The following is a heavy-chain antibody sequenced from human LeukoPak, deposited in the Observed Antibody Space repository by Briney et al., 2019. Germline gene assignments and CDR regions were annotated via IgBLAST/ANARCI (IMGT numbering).Heavy chain of an antibody. CDR1: GVSISSHY. CDR2: IYYSGST. CDR3: ARTPYDFWSGYYTGSPFDP. D-gene: IGHD3-3*01. Sequence: SETLSLTCTVSGVSISSHYWSWLRQPPGKGLEWVGYIYYSGSTNYNPSLKSRVTISVDTSKNQFSLKLSSVTAADTAAYYCARTPYDFWSGYYTGSPFDPWGQGTLVTVSS. V-gene: IGHV4-59*11. J-gene: IGHJ5*02.